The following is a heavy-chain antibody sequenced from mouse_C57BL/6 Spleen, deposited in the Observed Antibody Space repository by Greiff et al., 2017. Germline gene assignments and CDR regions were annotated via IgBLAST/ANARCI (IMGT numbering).Heavy chain of an antibody. CDR1: GYAFSSYW. CDR2: IYPGDGDP. Sequence: QFQLQQSGAELVKPGASVKISCTASGYAFSSYWLHWVKPRPGTGLEWIGQIYPGDGDPNYTGKFKGKATRTADKSSSTAYMQFCSLTSEDSAVYFGARGYSNDEGVAYWGQGTLVTVSA. CDR3: ARGYSNDEGVAY. J-gene: IGHJ3*01. V-gene: IGHV1-80*01. D-gene: IGHD2-12*01.